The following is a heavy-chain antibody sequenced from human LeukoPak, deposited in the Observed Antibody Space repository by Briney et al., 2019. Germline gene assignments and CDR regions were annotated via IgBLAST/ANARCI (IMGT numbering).Heavy chain of an antibody. CDR1: GVTFSSLS. Sequence: SGGSLRLSCETSGVTFSSLSLNWVRQPPGKGLEWLSYISASSRTTYYADSVKGRFIVSRDNAKNSLFLQMDSLRAEDTALYYCAAQSSGSSTRAPDFWGQGTLVTVSS. J-gene: IGHJ4*02. CDR2: ISASSRTT. V-gene: IGHV3-48*04. D-gene: IGHD1-26*01. CDR3: AAQSSGSSTRAPDF.